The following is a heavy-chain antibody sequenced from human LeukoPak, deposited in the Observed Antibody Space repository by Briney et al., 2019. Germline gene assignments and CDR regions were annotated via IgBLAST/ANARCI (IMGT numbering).Heavy chain of an antibody. CDR2: ISGSGGST. J-gene: IGHJ4*02. CDR3: AKKGYCRSTSCYGLFDY. CDR1: GFTFSSYA. V-gene: IGHV3-23*01. Sequence: GGSLRLSCAASGFTFSSYAMSWGRQAPGKGLEWVSAISGSGGSTYYADSVKGRFTISRDNSKNTLYLQMNSLRAEDTAVYYLAKKGYCRSTSCYGLFDYWGQGTLVTVSS. D-gene: IGHD2-2*01.